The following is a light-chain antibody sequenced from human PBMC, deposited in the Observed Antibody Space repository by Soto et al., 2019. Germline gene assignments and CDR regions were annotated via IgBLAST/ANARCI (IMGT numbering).Light chain of an antibody. V-gene: IGKV3-20*01. Sequence: DIVLTQPPGTLSLSPGERATLSCRACQSVGSSYLAWYQQKPGQAPSLLMYGASSRATGIPDRFSGSGSGTDFTLTISRLEPEDFAVYYCQQYGNSPRTFGQGTKV. CDR2: GAS. J-gene: IGKJ1*01. CDR1: QSVGSSY. CDR3: QQYGNSPRT.